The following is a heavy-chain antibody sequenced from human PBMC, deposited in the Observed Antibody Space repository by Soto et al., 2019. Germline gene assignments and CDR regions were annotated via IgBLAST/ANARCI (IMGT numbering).Heavy chain of an antibody. J-gene: IGHJ4*02. CDR3: ARANSGDDDEFDY. CDR2: INPSSGGT. CDR1: GYTFTGYY. D-gene: IGHD5-12*01. V-gene: IGHV1-2*02. Sequence: GASVKVSCKASGYTFTGYYMHWVRLAPGQGLEWMGWINPSSGGTNYAQQFQGRVTMTRDRSISSAYMELSGLRSDDTAVYFCARANSGDDDEFDYWGQGTPVTVSS.